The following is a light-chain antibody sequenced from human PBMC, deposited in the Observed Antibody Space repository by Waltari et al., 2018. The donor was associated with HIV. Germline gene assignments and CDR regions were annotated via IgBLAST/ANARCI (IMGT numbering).Light chain of an antibody. CDR1: SSNLGAGFH. CDR2: TDN. J-gene: IGLJ3*02. Sequence: QSVLTPPPSVSGAPGQTVTISCTGSSSNLGAGFHVHWYQQLPRSGPKLLIYTDNNRPSGVPDRFSGSRSGTSASLAISGLQAGDEADYYCQSYDSSLSGAVFGGGTKLTVL. V-gene: IGLV1-40*01. CDR3: QSYDSSLSGAV.